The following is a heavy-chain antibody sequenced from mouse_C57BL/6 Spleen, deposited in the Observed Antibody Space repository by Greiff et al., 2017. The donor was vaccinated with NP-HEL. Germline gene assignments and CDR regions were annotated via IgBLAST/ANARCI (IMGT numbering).Heavy chain of an antibody. CDR2: IYPGNGDT. V-gene: IGHV1-80*01. D-gene: IGHD2-2*01. CDR3: ARSPGGYDWCFDV. J-gene: IGHJ1*03. CDR1: GYAFSSYW. Sequence: QVQLQQSGAELVKPGASVKISCKASGYAFSSYWMNWVKPRPGKGLEWIGQIYPGNGDTNYNGKFKGKATLTADKPSSTAYMQLSSLTSEDSAVYFCARSPGGYDWCFDVWGTGTTVTVSS.